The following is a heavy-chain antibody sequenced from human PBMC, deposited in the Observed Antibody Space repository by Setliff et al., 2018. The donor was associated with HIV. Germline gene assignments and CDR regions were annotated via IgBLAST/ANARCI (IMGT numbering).Heavy chain of an antibody. CDR1: GGTFSSYA. V-gene: IGHV1-69*13. D-gene: IGHD3-16*01. CDR3: ARDLGINPQGWFDP. CDR2: ITPIFGTP. J-gene: IGHJ5*02. Sequence: VASVKVSCKASGGTFSSYAFTWVRQAPGQGLEWMGGITPIFGTPNYAQKFKGRLTITADESTSTVYMELSSLRSEDTAVYYCARDLGINPQGWFDPWGQGTLVTAPQ.